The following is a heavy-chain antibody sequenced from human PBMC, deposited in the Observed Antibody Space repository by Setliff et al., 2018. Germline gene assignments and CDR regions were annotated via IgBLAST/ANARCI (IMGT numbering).Heavy chain of an antibody. CDR3: ARAAGYSSSWYHYYYGMDV. V-gene: IGHV4-38-2*01. Sequence: KTSETLSLTCAVSGYSISSGYYWGWIRQPPGKGLEWIGSIYHSGSTYYNPSLKSRVTISVETSKNQFSLKLSSVTAADTAVYYCARAAGYSSSWYHYYYGMDVWGQGTTVTVSS. CDR1: GYSISSGYY. J-gene: IGHJ6*02. CDR2: IYHSGST. D-gene: IGHD6-13*01.